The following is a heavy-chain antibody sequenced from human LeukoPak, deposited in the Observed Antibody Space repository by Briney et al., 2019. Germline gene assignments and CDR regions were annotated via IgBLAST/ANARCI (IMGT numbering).Heavy chain of an antibody. CDR2: IKSKVDGGTT. D-gene: IGHD1-26*01. V-gene: IGHV3-15*01. Sequence: GGSLRLSCTASGFTFSNAWMSWVRQAPGKGLEWVGRIKSKVDGGTTDYAAPVKGRFTISRDDSKKTLYLQINSLKIEDTAVYYCTYRLIVGTTSAHDHWGQGTLVTVSS. CDR1: GFTFSNAW. CDR3: TYRLIVGTTSAHDH. J-gene: IGHJ4*02.